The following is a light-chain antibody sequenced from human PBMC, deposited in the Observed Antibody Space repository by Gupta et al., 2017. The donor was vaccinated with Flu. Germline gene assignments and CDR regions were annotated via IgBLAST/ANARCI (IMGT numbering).Light chain of an antibody. J-gene: IGLJ3*02. CDR1: SSNIVAGYD. CDR2: GHN. V-gene: IGLV1-40*01. Sequence: SVLTQRPSVSGAPGPRVPMPCTGRSSNIVAGYDVHWYQQLPGTAPKLLIYGHNNRPSGVPDRFSGSKSGTSASLAITGLQAEDESDYYCQSYESSLSTWVFGGGTKLTVL. CDR3: QSYESSLSTWV.